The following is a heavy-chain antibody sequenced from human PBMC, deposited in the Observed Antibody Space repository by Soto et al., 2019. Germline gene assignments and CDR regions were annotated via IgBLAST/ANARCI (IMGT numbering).Heavy chain of an antibody. CDR2: IYYSGIT. CDR3: ARDDGSGLDY. D-gene: IGHD6-19*01. J-gene: IGHJ4*02. Sequence: SETLSLTRTVSGGSISSGGYYWNWIRQHPGKGLEWIGYIYYSGITYYSPSLKSRVTISRDTSKNQFSLKLSSVTAADTAVYYCARDDGSGLDYWGQGTPVTVSS. CDR1: GGSISSGGYY. V-gene: IGHV4-31*03.